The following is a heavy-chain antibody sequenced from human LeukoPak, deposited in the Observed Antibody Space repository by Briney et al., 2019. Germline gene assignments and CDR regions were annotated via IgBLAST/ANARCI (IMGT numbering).Heavy chain of an antibody. V-gene: IGHV3-30*18. J-gene: IGHJ4*02. CDR2: VSSDGSVD. D-gene: IGHD2-15*01. CDR1: GFTFSSYG. Sequence: PGGSLRLSCAASGFTFSSYGMHWVRQAPGKGLEWVAVVSSDGSVDYYADSVRGRFTVSRDNSQNTLFLQVNSLRVEDTAVYYCAKDRGYSSGPLDYWGQGTLVTVSS. CDR3: AKDRGYSSGPLDY.